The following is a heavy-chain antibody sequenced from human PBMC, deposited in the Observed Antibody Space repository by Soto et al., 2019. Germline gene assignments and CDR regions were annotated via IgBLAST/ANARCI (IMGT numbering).Heavy chain of an antibody. Sequence: EVQLVDSGGGLVQPGGSLRLSCAASGFTFSSYWMSWVRQAPGKGLEWVANIKEDGSEKYYVDSVKGRFTISRDNAMNSLYLQINSLRAEDTAVYYCVRGQDGSSDAFDIWGQGTMVTVSS. D-gene: IGHD3-10*01. CDR1: GFTFSSYW. V-gene: IGHV3-7*01. CDR2: IKEDGSEK. J-gene: IGHJ3*02. CDR3: VRGQDGSSDAFDI.